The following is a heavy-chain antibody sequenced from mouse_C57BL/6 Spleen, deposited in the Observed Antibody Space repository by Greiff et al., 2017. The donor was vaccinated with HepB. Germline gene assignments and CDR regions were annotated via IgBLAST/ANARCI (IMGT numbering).Heavy chain of an antibody. J-gene: IGHJ4*01. CDR3: ARNEDGYYGGSSYAMDY. V-gene: IGHV2-2*01. CDR2: IWSGGST. Sequence: VQLQQSGPGLVQPSQSLSITCTVSGFSLTSYGVHWVRQSPGKGLEWLGVIWSGGSTDYNAAFISRLSISKDNSKSQVFFKMNSLQADDTAIYYCARNEDGYYGGSSYAMDYWGQGTSVTVSS. D-gene: IGHD2-3*01. CDR1: GFSLTSYG.